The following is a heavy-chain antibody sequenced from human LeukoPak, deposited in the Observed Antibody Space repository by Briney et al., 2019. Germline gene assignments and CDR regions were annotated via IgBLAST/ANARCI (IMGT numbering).Heavy chain of an antibody. CDR2: MNPNSGNT. CDR3: AREFKVGAKLVGY. Sequence: ASVTVSCKASGYTFTSYDINWVRQATGQGLEWMGWMNPNSGNTGYAQKFQGRVTMTRNTSISTAYMELSSLRSEDTAVYYCAREFKVGAKLVGYWGQGTLVTVSS. CDR1: GYTFTSYD. D-gene: IGHD1-26*01. J-gene: IGHJ4*02. V-gene: IGHV1-8*01.